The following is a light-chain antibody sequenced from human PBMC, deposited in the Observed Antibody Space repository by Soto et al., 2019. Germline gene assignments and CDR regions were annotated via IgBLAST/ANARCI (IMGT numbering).Light chain of an antibody. Sequence: QSVLTKPAPVSGSPGQSITISCTGTSSDVGGYNYVSWYQQYPGRVPKLLIYKVSNRPSGISSRFSRSKSGNTASLTISGLQAEDEADYFRTAPTTGRLYGFGSWPKVTVL. J-gene: IGLJ1*01. CDR3: TAPTTGRLYG. V-gene: IGLV2-14*01. CDR1: SSDVGGYNY. CDR2: KVS.